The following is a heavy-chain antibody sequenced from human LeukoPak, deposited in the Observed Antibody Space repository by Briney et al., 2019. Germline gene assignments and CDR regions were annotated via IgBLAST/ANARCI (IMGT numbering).Heavy chain of an antibody. CDR2: IIPILGIA. CDR1: GGTFSSYA. CDR3: ARDLELRGA. Sequence: GASVKVSCKASGGTFSSYAISWVRQAPGQGPEWMGGIIPILGIANYAQKFQGRVTITADTSATTAYMELSSLRSEDTAVYYCARDLELRGAWGQGTLVTVSS. D-gene: IGHD3-10*01. J-gene: IGHJ4*02. V-gene: IGHV1-69*10.